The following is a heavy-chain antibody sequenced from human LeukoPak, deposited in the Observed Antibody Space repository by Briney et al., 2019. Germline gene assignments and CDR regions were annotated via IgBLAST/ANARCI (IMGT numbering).Heavy chain of an antibody. CDR1: GGSFSGYY. CDR3: ARRHLSPSAPYYDSSGYHTPFDY. CDR2: INHSGST. Sequence: SETLSLTCAVYGGSFSGYYWSWICQPPGKGLEWIGEINHSGSTNYNPSLKSRVTISVDTSKNQFSLKLSSVTAADTAVYYCARRHLSPSAPYYDSSGYHTPFDYWGQGTLVTVSS. D-gene: IGHD3-22*01. V-gene: IGHV4-34*01. J-gene: IGHJ4*02.